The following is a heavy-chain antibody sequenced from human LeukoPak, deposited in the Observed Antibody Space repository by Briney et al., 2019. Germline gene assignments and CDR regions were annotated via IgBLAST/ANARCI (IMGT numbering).Heavy chain of an antibody. D-gene: IGHD1-26*01. J-gene: IGHJ3*02. CDR1: GFTFSTYW. Sequence: GGSLRLSCAASGFTFSTYWMHWVRQAPGKGLVWVSRINNEETAANYADSVQGRFTISGDNAKSMLYLQKDSLRAEDTAVYYCARESTVGPIQTDALDIWGQGTMVTVSS. CDR3: ARESTVGPIQTDALDI. V-gene: IGHV3-74*01. CDR2: INNEETAA.